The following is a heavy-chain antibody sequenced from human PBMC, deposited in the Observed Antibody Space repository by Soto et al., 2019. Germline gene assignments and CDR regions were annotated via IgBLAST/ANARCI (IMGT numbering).Heavy chain of an antibody. CDR1: GYSFSTYW. CDR3: ARVSTIFGMVPGFDP. CDR2: IYPGDSET. Sequence: GESLKISCKVSGYSFSTYWIGWVRQKPGKGLELVGLIYPGDSETRYSPSFQGQVTMSVDKSSSTASLQWSSLKASDTAMYYCARVSTIFGMVPGFDPWGQGTLVTVSS. J-gene: IGHJ5*02. D-gene: IGHD3-3*01. V-gene: IGHV5-51*01.